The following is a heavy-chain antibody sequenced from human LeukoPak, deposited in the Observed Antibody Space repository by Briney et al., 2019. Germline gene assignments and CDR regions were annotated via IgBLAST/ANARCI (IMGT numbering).Heavy chain of an antibody. Sequence: GGSLRLSCAASGFTFSSYSMNWVRQAPGKGLEWVAVISYDGSNKYYADSVKGRFTISRDNSKNSLYLQMNSLRDEDTAVYYCARRTGMTLPGWLRVVDLWGQGTLVTVS. V-gene: IGHV3-30*03. CDR1: GFTFSSYS. D-gene: IGHD6-19*01. CDR3: ARRTGMTLPGWLRVVDL. J-gene: IGHJ5*02. CDR2: ISYDGSNK.